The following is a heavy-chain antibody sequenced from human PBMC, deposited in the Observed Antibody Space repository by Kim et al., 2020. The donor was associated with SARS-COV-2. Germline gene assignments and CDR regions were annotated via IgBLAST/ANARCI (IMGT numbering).Heavy chain of an antibody. V-gene: IGHV3-23*01. CDR2: ISGSGGSV. CDR1: GFSIANYA. Sequence: GGSLRLSCAASGFSIANYAMSWVRQAPGRGLEWVAAISGSGGSVHYTDTVEGQFTISRDNANNKLYLQMNSLRAEDTAVYFCAKVIFGHTFGSVTNFFDMSGQGSLVTASS. CDR3: AKVIFGHTFGSVTNFFDM. J-gene: IGHJ3*02. D-gene: IGHD3-16*01.